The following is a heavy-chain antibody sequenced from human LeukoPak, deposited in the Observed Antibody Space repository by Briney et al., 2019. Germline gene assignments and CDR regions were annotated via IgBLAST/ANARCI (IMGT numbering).Heavy chain of an antibody. Sequence: PSETLSLTCAVYGGSFSGYYWSWIRQPPGKGLEWIGEINHSGSTNYNPSLKSRVTISVDTSKNQFSLKLSSVTAADTAVYYCVSLGGYGYVFDYWGQGTLVTVSS. CDR3: VSLGGYGYVFDY. D-gene: IGHD5-18*01. CDR1: GGSFSGYY. V-gene: IGHV4-34*01. J-gene: IGHJ4*02. CDR2: INHSGST.